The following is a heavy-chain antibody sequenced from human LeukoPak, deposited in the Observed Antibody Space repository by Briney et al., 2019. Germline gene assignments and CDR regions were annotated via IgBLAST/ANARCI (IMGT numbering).Heavy chain of an antibody. Sequence: VASVKVSCTASGYTFNNYTMNWVRQAPGQGLEWMGWINTNTGNPTYAQGFTGRFVFSVDTSVTTAYLQISSLKAEDTAVYYCARAETYYDFWSGYYPFDYWGQGTLVTVSS. D-gene: IGHD3-3*01. CDR3: ARAETYYDFWSGYYPFDY. V-gene: IGHV7-4-1*02. CDR2: INTNTGNP. CDR1: GYTFNNYT. J-gene: IGHJ4*02.